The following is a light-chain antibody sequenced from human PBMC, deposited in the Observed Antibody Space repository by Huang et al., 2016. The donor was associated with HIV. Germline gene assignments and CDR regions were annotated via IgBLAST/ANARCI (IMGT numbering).Light chain of an antibody. J-gene: IGKJ1*01. CDR3: QQYGTSPRT. V-gene: IGKV3-20*01. CDR2: SAF. CDR1: QTVSSSN. Sequence: EIVLTQSPGTLSLSPGERATLSCRASQTVSSSNLAWFQQKAGQAPRLLIYSAFRRATGIPERFSGSGSGTDFTLTISRLEPEDFAVYYCQQYGTSPRTFGQGTKLDIK.